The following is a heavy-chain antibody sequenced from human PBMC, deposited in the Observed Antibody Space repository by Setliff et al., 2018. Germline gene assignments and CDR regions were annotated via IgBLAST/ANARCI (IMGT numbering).Heavy chain of an antibody. CDR2: IYSGGST. Sequence: HPGGSLRLSCAASGFTVSSNYMSWVRQAPGKGLEWVSVIYSGGSTYYADSVKGRFTISRDNSKNTLYLQMNSLRAEDTAVYYCARDDRGYCSSTSCYYAFDIWGQGTMVTVSS. CDR3: ARDDRGYCSSTSCYYAFDI. D-gene: IGHD2-2*03. V-gene: IGHV3-66*02. CDR1: GFTVSSNY. J-gene: IGHJ3*02.